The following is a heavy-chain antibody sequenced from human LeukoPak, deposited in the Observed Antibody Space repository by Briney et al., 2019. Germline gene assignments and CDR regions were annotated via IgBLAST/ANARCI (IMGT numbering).Heavy chain of an antibody. CDR2: ISGSGGST. J-gene: IGHJ5*02. CDR1: GFTFSSYA. D-gene: IGHD3-22*01. Sequence: GGSLRLSCAASGFTFSSYAMSWVRQAPGKGLEWVSAISGSGGSTYYADSVKGRFTISRDNSKNTLYLQMNSLRAEDTAVYYCAKAPSPYDSSGYYYNNWFDPWGQGTLVTVSS. V-gene: IGHV3-23*01. CDR3: AKAPSPYDSSGYYYNNWFDP.